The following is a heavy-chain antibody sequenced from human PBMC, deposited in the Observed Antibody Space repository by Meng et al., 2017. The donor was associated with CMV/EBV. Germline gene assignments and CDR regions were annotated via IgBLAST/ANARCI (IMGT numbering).Heavy chain of an antibody. V-gene: IGHV3-21*01. Sequence: LSLTCAASGFTFSSYSMNWVRQAPGKGLEWVSSISSSSSYIYYADSVKGRFTISRDNAKNSLYLQMNSLRAEDTAVYYCARDRSGSYLGFDPWGQGTLVTVSS. CDR3: ARDRSGSYLGFDP. CDR2: ISSSSSYI. D-gene: IGHD1-26*01. CDR1: GFTFSSYS. J-gene: IGHJ5*02.